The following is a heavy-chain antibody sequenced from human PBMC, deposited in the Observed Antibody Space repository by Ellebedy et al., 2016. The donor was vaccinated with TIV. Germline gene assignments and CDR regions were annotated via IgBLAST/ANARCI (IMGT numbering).Heavy chain of an antibody. J-gene: IGHJ4*02. CDR1: GFTFSNYW. CDR2: IKQDGSEK. Sequence: GGSLRLSXAASGFTFSNYWMSWVRQAPGKGLEWVANIKQDGSEKHYVDSVKGRFTISRDNAKSSLYLQMNSLRAEDTAVYYCARRYFDYWGQGTLVTVSS. V-gene: IGHV3-7*01. CDR3: ARRYFDY.